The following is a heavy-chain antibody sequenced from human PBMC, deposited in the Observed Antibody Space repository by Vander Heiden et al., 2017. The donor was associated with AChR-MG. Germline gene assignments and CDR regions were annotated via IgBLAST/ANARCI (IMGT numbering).Heavy chain of an antibody. J-gene: IGHJ4*02. V-gene: IGHV3-23*01. Sequence: VQLLDSGGGLVQPGGSLRLPCAASGFTFGSDAMSWVRQAPGKGGEWVSAISGSGGSTYYADSMKGRFTISRDNSKNTLYLQMSSLRAEDTAVYYCAKDRDSSGWYYFDYWGQGTLVTVSS. CDR2: ISGSGGST. D-gene: IGHD6-19*01. CDR1: GFTFGSDA. CDR3: AKDRDSSGWYYFDY.